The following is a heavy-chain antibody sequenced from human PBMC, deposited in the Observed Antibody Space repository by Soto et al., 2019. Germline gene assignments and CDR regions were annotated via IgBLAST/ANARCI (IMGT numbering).Heavy chain of an antibody. D-gene: IGHD4-17*01. CDR2: IYDSGST. Sequence: QLQLRESGPGLVKPSETLSLTCTVSGGSISGGVGGLYYWSWIRQPPGKGLGWIGYIYDSGSTYYNPSLKSRVTISVDTSKNQCSLRLSSVTAADTAVYYCAREVIPMTTDWYFDLWGRGTLVTVSS. J-gene: IGHJ2*01. CDR1: GGSISGGVGGLYY. V-gene: IGHV4-30-4*01. CDR3: AREVIPMTTDWYFDL.